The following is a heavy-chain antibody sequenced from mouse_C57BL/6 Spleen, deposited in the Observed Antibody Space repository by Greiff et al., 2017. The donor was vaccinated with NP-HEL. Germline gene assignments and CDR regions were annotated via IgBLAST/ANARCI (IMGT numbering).Heavy chain of an antibody. CDR1: GFTFSSYA. Sequence: EVKLQESGGGLVKPGGSLKLSCAASGFTFSSYAMSWVRQTPEKRLEWVATISDGGSYTYYPDNVKGRFTISRDNAKNNLYLQMSHLKSEDTAMYYCARDDYGNFFDYWGQGTTLTVSS. J-gene: IGHJ2*01. D-gene: IGHD2-1*01. CDR2: ISDGGSYT. V-gene: IGHV5-4*01. CDR3: ARDDYGNFFDY.